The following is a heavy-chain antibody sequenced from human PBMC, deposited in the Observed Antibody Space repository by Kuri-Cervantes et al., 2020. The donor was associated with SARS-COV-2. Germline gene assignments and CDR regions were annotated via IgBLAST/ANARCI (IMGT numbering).Heavy chain of an antibody. V-gene: IGHV4-59*12. Sequence: SETLSLTCTVSGGSSSSYYWSWIRQPPGKGLEWIGYINYSWSTNYNPSLKSRVTVSVDTSKNQFSLKLSSVTAADTAVYYCASLRYFDWLLYYWGQGTLVTVSS. J-gene: IGHJ4*02. D-gene: IGHD3-9*01. CDR2: INYSWST. CDR3: ASLRYFDWLLYY. CDR1: GGSSSSYY.